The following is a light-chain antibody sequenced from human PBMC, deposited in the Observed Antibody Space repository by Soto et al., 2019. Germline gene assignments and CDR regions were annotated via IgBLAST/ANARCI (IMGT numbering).Light chain of an antibody. V-gene: IGLV1-51*01. CDR3: GTWDSSLSAVV. J-gene: IGLJ2*01. CDR1: SSNIGNNY. Sequence: QSVLTQPPSVSAAPGQKVTISCSGSSSNIGNNYVSWYQHLPGTAPKLFISDNSERPSGIPDRFSGSKSGTSATLGITGLQTGDEADYYCGTWDSSLSAVVFGGGTQLTVL. CDR2: DNS.